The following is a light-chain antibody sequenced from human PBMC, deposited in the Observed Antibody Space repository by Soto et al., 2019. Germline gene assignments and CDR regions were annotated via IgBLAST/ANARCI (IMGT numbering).Light chain of an antibody. CDR2: DVS. V-gene: IGLV2-14*01. CDR1: SSDVGGYNY. J-gene: IGLJ2*01. Sequence: QSALTQPASVSGSPGQSITISCTGTSSDVGGYNYVSWYQQHPGKAPKLMIDDVSNRPSGVSNRFSGSKSGNTASLTISGLQAEDEADYYCSSYTGSSTYVVFGGGTKVTVL. CDR3: SSYTGSSTYVV.